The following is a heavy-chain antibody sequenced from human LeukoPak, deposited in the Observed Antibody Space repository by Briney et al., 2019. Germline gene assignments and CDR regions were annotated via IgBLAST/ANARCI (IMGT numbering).Heavy chain of an antibody. CDR1: GFTFSSYG. Sequence: PGGSLRLSCAASGFTFSSYGMHWVRQAPGKGLEWVAVISYDGSNKYYADSVKGRFTISRDNSKNTLYLQMNSLRAEDTAVYYCAKEGIAAWDNNWFDPWGQGTLVTVSS. D-gene: IGHD6-13*01. CDR2: ISYDGSNK. J-gene: IGHJ5*02. V-gene: IGHV3-30*18. CDR3: AKEGIAAWDNNWFDP.